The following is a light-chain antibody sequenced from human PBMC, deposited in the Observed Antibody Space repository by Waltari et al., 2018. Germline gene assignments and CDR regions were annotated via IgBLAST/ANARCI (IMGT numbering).Light chain of an antibody. CDR1: QGISTY. V-gene: IGKV1-17*01. CDR3: LQYNSHPWT. J-gene: IGKJ1*01. CDR2: AAS. Sequence: DIQMTQSPSSLSASAGDTVTITCRASQGISTYLNWYQQKPGKAPKRLIYAASSLESGVPSRFSGIVSWTDFTLTISSLQPEDFATYYCLQYNSHPWTFGQGTKVEIK.